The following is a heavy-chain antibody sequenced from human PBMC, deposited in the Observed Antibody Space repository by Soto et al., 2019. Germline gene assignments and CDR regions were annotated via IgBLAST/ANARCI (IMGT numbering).Heavy chain of an antibody. V-gene: IGHV3-23*01. D-gene: IGHD2-2*02. CDR1: GFTFSSYA. J-gene: IGHJ4*02. Sequence: GGSLRLSCAASGFTFSSYAMSWVRQAPGKGLEWVSAISGSGGSTYYADSVKGRFTISRDNSKNTLYLQMNSLRAEDTAVYYCAKDRVRYCSSTSCYIFDYWGQGTLVTVSS. CDR3: AKDRVRYCSSTSCYIFDY. CDR2: ISGSGGST.